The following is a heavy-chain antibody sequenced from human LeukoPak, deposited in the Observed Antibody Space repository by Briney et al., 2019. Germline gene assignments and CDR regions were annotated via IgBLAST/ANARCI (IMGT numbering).Heavy chain of an antibody. V-gene: IGHV3-7*03. CDR3: ARYTVVSSPGAFDL. CDR1: GFTFSNHW. D-gene: IGHD2-21*01. J-gene: IGHJ3*01. CDR2: IKQNGAEE. Sequence: GGSLRLSCAASGFTFSNHWMSWVRQAPGKRLEWVANIKQNGAEEYYMDSVKGRFAISRDNAKNSVSLQMNSLRVEDTAMYYCARYTVVSSPGAFDLWGQGTMVTVSS.